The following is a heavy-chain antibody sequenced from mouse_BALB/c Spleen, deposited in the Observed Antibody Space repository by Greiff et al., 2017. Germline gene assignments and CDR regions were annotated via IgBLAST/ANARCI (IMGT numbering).Heavy chain of an antibody. D-gene: IGHD2-3*01. CDR3: VRNYDGYSYYAMDY. V-gene: IGHV10S3*01. Sequence: EADGGLVQPKGSLKLSCAASGFTFNTNAMNWVRQAPGKGLEWVARIRSKSNNYATYYADSVKDRFTISRDDSQSMLYLQMNNLKTEDTAMYYCVRNYDGYSYYAMDYWGQGTSVTVSS. CDR1: GFTFNTNA. CDR2: IRSKSNNYAT. J-gene: IGHJ4*01.